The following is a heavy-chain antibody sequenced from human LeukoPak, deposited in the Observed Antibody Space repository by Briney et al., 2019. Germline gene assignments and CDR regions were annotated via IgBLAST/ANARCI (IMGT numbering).Heavy chain of an antibody. V-gene: IGHV4-34*01. Sequence: PSETLSLTCAVYGGSFSGYYWSWIRQPPGKGLEWIGEINHSGSTNYNPSLKSRVTISVDTSKNQFSLKLSSVTAADTAVYYCASSIRDDILTGYTTDYWGQGTLVTVSS. CDR3: ASSIRDDILTGYTTDY. J-gene: IGHJ4*02. CDR2: INHSGST. D-gene: IGHD3-9*01. CDR1: GGSFSGYY.